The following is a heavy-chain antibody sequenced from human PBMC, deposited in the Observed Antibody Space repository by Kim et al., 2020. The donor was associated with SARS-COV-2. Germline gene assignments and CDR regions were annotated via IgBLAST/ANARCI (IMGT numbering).Heavy chain of an antibody. CDR1: GYSFTSYW. D-gene: IGHD2-15*01. J-gene: IGHJ4*02. Sequence: GESLKISCKGSGYSFTSYWIGWVRQMPGKGLEWMGIIYPGDFDTRYSPSFQGQVTISADKSISTAYLQWSSLKASDTAMYYCARHYHYCSGGSCYCFDYWGQGTLVTVSS. V-gene: IGHV5-51*01. CDR3: ARHYHYCSGGSCYCFDY. CDR2: IYPGDFDT.